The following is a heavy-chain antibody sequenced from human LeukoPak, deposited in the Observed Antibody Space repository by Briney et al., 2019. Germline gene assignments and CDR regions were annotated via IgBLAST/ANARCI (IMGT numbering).Heavy chain of an antibody. CDR2: IYYSGST. D-gene: IGHD2-2*01. CDR1: GGSISSYY. Sequence: SETLSLTCTVSGGSISSYYWSWLRQPPGKGLEWIGYIYYSGSTNYNPSLKSRVTISVDTSKNQFSLKLSSVTAADTAVYYCARGYQLLPAGDWGQGTLVTVSS. CDR3: ARGYQLLPAGD. J-gene: IGHJ4*02. V-gene: IGHV4-59*01.